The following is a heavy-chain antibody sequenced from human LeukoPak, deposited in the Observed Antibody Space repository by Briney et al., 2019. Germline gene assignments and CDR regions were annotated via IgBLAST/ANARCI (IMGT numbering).Heavy chain of an antibody. CDR3: ARGYGLMVYAVRHGFDY. CDR1: GGSFSGYY. D-gene: IGHD2-8*01. V-gene: IGHV4-34*01. CDR2: INHSGST. J-gene: IGHJ4*02. Sequence: SETLSLTCAVYGGSFSGYYWSWIRQPPGKGLEWIGEINHSGSTNYNPSLKSRVTISVDTSKNRFSLKLSSVTAADTAVYYCARGYGLMVYAVRHGFDYWGQGTLVTVSS.